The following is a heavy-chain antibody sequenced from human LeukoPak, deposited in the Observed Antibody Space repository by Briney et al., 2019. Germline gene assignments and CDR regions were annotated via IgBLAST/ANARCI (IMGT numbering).Heavy chain of an antibody. CDR3: ARRSGAQGFFVFDY. Sequence: ASVKVSCKASGYTFTGYYMHWVRQAPGQGLEWMGWINPNSGGTNYAQKFQGRVTMTRDTSISTAYLQWSSLKASDTAMYYCARRSGAQGFFVFDYWGQGTLVTVSP. CDR2: INPNSGGT. CDR1: GYTFTGYY. V-gene: IGHV1-2*02. D-gene: IGHD3-10*01. J-gene: IGHJ4*02.